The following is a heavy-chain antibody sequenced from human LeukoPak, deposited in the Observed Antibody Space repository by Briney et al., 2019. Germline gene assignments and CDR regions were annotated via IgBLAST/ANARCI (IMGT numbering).Heavy chain of an antibody. CDR3: ARTSSVTTARYFDY. CDR2: INHSGST. D-gene: IGHD4-17*01. J-gene: IGHJ4*02. V-gene: IGHV4-34*01. Sequence: PSETLSLTCAVYGGSFSGYYWSWIRQPPGKGLEWIGEINHSGSTNYNPSLKSRVTISVDTSKNQFSLKLSSVTAADTAVYYCARTSSVTTARYFDYWGQGTLLPVSS. CDR1: GGSFSGYY.